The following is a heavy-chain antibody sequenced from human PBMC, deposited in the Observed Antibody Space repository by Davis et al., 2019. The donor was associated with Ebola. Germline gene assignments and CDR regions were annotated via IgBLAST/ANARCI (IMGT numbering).Heavy chain of an antibody. Sequence: GESLKISCAASGFTFSSYWMHWVRQAPGKGLVWVSRINSDGSSTSYADSVKGRFTISRDNAKNTLYLQMNSLRAEDTAVYYCARDCSSTSCYPSAVAFDIWGQGTMVTVSS. D-gene: IGHD2-2*01. J-gene: IGHJ3*02. CDR2: INSDGSST. V-gene: IGHV3-74*01. CDR3: ARDCSSTSCYPSAVAFDI. CDR1: GFTFSSYW.